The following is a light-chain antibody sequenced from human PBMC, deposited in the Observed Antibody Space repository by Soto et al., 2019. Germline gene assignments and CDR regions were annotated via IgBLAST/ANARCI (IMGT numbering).Light chain of an antibody. J-gene: IGLJ3*02. CDR3: ATWDDSLNARGV. CDR1: RSNI. Sequence: QSALTQPASVSGTPGQRVTISCSGSRSNITWYQQFPGTAPKLLIYNNNQRPSGVPDRFSGSKSGTSASLAISGLQSEDEADYYCATWDDSLNARGVFGGGTKVTVL. V-gene: IGLV1-44*01. CDR2: NNN.